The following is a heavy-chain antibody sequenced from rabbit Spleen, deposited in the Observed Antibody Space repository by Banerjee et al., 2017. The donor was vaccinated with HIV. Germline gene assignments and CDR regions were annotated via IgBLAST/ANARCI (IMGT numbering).Heavy chain of an antibody. J-gene: IGHJ4*01. D-gene: IGHD6-1*01. CDR3: ARTGGGDLGYAFTL. CDR2: INSVDKT. CDR1: GFDFSSNV. V-gene: IGHV1S44*01. Sequence: QSLEESGGGLVQPEGSLTLTCKASGFDFSSNVMGWVRQAPGKGLEYIGWINSVDKTYYASWAKGRFTISKTSSTTVDLKMTSLTVADTATYFCARTGGGDLGYAFTLWGQGTLVTVS.